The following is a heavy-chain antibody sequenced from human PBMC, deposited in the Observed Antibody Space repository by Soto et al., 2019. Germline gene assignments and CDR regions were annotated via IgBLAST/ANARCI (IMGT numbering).Heavy chain of an antibody. CDR1: GFTFSSYG. J-gene: IGHJ4*02. CDR2: IWYDGSNK. D-gene: IGHD3-22*01. Sequence: QVQLVESGGGVVQPGRSLRLSCAASGFTFSSYGMHWVRQAPGKGLEWVAVIWYDGSNKYYADSVKGRFTISRDNSKNTXYLQMNSLRAEDTAVYYCARDEEGDSSGYYPTPFDYWGQGTLVTVSS. CDR3: ARDEEGDSSGYYPTPFDY. V-gene: IGHV3-33*01.